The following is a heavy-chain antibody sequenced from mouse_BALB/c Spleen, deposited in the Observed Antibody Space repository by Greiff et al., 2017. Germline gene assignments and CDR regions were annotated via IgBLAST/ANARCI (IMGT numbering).Heavy chain of an antibody. D-gene: IGHD2-14*01. CDR1: GFTFSDFY. CDR3: ARHYYRFDGGYWYFDV. J-gene: IGHJ1*01. CDR2: SRNKANDYTT. V-gene: IGHV7-1*02. Sequence: EVKVVESGGGLVQPGGSLRLSCATSGFTFSDFYMEWVRQPPGKRLEWIAASRNKANDYTTEYSASVKGRFIVSRDTSQSILYLQMNALRAEDTAIYYCARHYYRFDGGYWYFDVWGAGTTVTVSS.